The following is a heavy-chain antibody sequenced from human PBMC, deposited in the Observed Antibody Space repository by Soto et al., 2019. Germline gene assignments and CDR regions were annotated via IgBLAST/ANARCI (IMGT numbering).Heavy chain of an antibody. J-gene: IGHJ4*02. CDR1: GDSMTDSY. Sequence: PLETLSLTCTVSGDSMTDSYLSWIRQPPGRGLEWIGYVYYDGGANYNPSLKSRVTISVDTSKNQFSLKLGSVTAADTAVYYCARGTVTIDYFDYWGQGTLVTVSS. V-gene: IGHV4-59*01. CDR2: VYYDGGA. D-gene: IGHD4-4*01. CDR3: ARGTVTIDYFDY.